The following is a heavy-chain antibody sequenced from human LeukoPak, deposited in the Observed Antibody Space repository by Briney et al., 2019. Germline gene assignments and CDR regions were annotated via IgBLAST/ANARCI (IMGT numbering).Heavy chain of an antibody. V-gene: IGHV3-11*04. D-gene: IGHD1-26*01. Sequence: GGSLRLSCAASGFTFSDYYMSWIRQAPGKGLEWVSYISSSGSTIYYADSVKGRFTISRDNAKNSLYLQMNSLRAEDTAVYYCPLSSGRTHYFDYWGQGTLVTVSS. CDR2: ISSSGSTI. CDR3: PLSSGRTHYFDY. J-gene: IGHJ4*02. CDR1: GFTFSDYY.